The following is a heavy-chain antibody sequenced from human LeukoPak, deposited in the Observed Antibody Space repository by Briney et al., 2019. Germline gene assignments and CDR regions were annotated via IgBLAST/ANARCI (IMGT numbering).Heavy chain of an antibody. J-gene: IGHJ4*02. D-gene: IGHD4-11*01. CDR2: IKQDGSEK. V-gene: IGHV3-7*01. Sequence: GGSLRLSCAASGFTFSSYWMSWVRQAPGKGLEWVANIKQDGSEKYYVDSVKGRFTISRDNAKNSLYLQMNSLRAEDTAVYYCARDSTRDYSNYDYFDYWGQGTLVTVSS. CDR1: GFTFSSYW. CDR3: ARDSTRDYSNYDYFDY.